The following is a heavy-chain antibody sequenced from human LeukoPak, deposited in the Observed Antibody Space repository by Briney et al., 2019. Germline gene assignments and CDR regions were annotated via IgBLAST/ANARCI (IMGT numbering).Heavy chain of an antibody. CDR2: ISYDGSKE. D-gene: IGHD3-10*01. J-gene: IGHJ4*02. CDR3: ARDRFGELLFDY. Sequence: GGSLRLSCEASGFTFNNYDMHWVRQAPGKGLDWVTFISYDGSKEHYADSVKGRFTISRDNSKNTLYLQMNSLRAEDTAVYYCARDRFGELLFDYWGQGTLVTVSS. V-gene: IGHV3-30*14. CDR1: GFTFNNYD.